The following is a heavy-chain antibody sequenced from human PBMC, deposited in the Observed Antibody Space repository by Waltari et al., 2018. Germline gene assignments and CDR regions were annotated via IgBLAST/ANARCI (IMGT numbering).Heavy chain of an antibody. CDR2: IYYSGSN. CDR1: GGSISSRSYY. D-gene: IGHD6-13*01. CDR3: ARQRHSSSCFDY. J-gene: IGHJ4*02. Sequence: QLQLQESGPGLVKPSETLSLTCTVSGGSISSRSYYWGWIRQPPGKGLAWIGSIYYSGSNYYNPSLKSRVTISVDTSKNQFSLKLSSVTAADTAVYYCARQRHSSSCFDYWGQGTLVTVSS. V-gene: IGHV4-39*01.